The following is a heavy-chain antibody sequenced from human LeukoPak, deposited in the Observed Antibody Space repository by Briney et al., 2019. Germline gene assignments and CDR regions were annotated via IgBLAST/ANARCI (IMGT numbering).Heavy chain of an antibody. J-gene: IGHJ6*02. Sequence: GGSLRLSCAASGFTFSSYAMSWVRQAPGKGLEWVSAISGSGGSTYYADSVKGRFTTSRDNSKNTLYLQMNSLRAEDTAVYYCAGVTGDSGYDTVYYYGMDVWGQGTTVTVSS. D-gene: IGHD5-12*01. CDR3: AGVTGDSGYDTVYYYGMDV. CDR2: ISGSGGST. CDR1: GFTFSSYA. V-gene: IGHV3-23*01.